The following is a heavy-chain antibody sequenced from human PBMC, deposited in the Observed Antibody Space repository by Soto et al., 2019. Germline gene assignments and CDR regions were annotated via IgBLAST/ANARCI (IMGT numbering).Heavy chain of an antibody. D-gene: IGHD4-17*01. J-gene: IGHJ4*02. CDR3: AKPIMTTVVTPPND. CDR1: GFTFSSYA. V-gene: IGHV3-23*01. CDR2: ISGSGGST. Sequence: GGSLRLSCAASGFTFSSYAMSWVRQAPGKGLEWVSAISGSGGSTYYADSVKGRFTISRDNSKNTLYLQMNSLRAEDTAVYYYAKPIMTTVVTPPNDWGQGTLVTVSS.